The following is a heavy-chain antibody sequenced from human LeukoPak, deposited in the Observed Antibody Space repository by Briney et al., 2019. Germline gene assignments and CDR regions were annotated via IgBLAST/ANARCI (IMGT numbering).Heavy chain of an antibody. J-gene: IGHJ3*02. Sequence: SETLSLTCTVSGGSISSSSYYWGWIRQPPGKGLEWIGSIYYSGSTYYNPSLKSRVTISVDTSKNQFSLKLSSVTAADTAVYYCARLEGSSGSDAFDIWGQGIMVTVSS. CDR3: ARLEGSSGSDAFDI. CDR1: GGSISSSSYY. V-gene: IGHV4-39*01. D-gene: IGHD3-22*01. CDR2: IYYSGST.